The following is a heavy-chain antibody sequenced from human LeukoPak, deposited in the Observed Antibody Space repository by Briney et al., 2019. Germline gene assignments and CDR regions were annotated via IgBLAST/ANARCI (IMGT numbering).Heavy chain of an antibody. CDR1: GFTFSSYA. CDR3: AKSNSSWYWYIDY. D-gene: IGHD6-13*01. J-gene: IGHJ4*02. V-gene: IGHV3-23*01. Sequence: GSLRLSCAASGFTFSSYAMSWVRQAPGKGLEWVSSISGSGGSTYYADSVKGRFTISRNNSKNTLYLQMNSLRAEDTAVYYCAKSNSSWYWYIDYWGQGTLVTVSS. CDR2: ISGSGGST.